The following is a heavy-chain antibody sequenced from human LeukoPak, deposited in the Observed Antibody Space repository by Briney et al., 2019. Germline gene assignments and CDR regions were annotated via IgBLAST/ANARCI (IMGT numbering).Heavy chain of an antibody. CDR1: GFTLSSYE. D-gene: IGHD3-10*01. CDR2: ISSSGSTI. CDR3: AREGALYGSGRRYGMDV. V-gene: IGHV3-48*03. J-gene: IGHJ6*04. Sequence: GGSLRLSCAASGFTLSSYEMNWVRQAPGKGLEWVSYISSSGSTIYYADSVKGRFTISRDNAKNSLYLQMNSLRAEDTAVYYCAREGALYGSGRRYGMDVWGKGTTVTVSS.